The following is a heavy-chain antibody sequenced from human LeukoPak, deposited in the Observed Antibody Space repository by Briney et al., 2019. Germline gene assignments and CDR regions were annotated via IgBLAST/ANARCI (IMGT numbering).Heavy chain of an antibody. CDR3: ARDRDVLLWFGDTYYFDY. D-gene: IGHD3-10*01. CDR2: INPNSGGT. J-gene: IGHJ4*02. Sequence: ASVKVSCKASGYTFTGYYMHCVRQAPGQGLEWMGRINPNSGGTNYAQKFQGRGTMTRDTSISTAYMELSRLRSDDTAVYYCARDRDVLLWFGDTYYFDYCGQGTLVTVSS. V-gene: IGHV1-2*06. CDR1: GYTFTGYY.